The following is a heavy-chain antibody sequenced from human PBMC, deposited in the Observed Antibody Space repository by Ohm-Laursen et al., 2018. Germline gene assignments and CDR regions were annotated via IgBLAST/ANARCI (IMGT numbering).Heavy chain of an antibody. D-gene: IGHD3-10*01. CDR2: INPSGGST. Sequence: ASVKVSCKASGYTFTSYYMHWVRQAPGQGLEWMGIINPSGGSTSYAQKFQGRVTMTRDTSTSTVYMELSSLRSEDTAVYYCARPPPLHYYGSGSYLGYWGQGTLVTVSS. CDR1: GYTFTSYY. CDR3: ARPPPLHYYGSGSYLGY. V-gene: IGHV1-46*01. J-gene: IGHJ4*02.